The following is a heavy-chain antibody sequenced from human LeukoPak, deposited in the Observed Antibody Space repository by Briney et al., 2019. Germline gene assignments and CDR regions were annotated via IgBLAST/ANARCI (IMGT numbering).Heavy chain of an antibody. CDR1: GGSFSGYY. J-gene: IGHJ4*02. CDR2: INHSGST. Sequence: SETLSLTCAVYGGSFSGYYWSWIRQPPGKGLEWIGEINHSGSTNYNPSLKSRVTISVDTSKNQFSLKLSSVTAADTAVYYCARLAPPYYGTWFDYWGQGTLVTVSS. D-gene: IGHD3-10*01. CDR3: ARLAPPYYGTWFDY. V-gene: IGHV4-34*01.